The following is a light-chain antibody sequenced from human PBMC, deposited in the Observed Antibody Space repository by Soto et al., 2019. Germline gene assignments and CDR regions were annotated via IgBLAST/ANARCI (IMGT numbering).Light chain of an antibody. J-gene: IGLJ2*01. Sequence: QSVLTQPPSASGTPGQRVTISCSGSSSNIGSNTVNWYQQLPGTAPKLLLYSNNQRPSGVPDRFSGSKSGTSASLAISGLQSDEDEDYYCEAWDDSLQDRVIFGGGTKLTVL. CDR2: SNN. CDR1: SSNIGSNT. V-gene: IGLV1-44*01. CDR3: EAWDDSLQDRVI.